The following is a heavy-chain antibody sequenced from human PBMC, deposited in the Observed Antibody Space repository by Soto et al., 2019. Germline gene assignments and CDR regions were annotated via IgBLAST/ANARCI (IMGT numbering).Heavy chain of an antibody. J-gene: IGHJ4*02. CDR2: ITFTGGEK. CDR3: ARDTDDSSAYKPDY. Sequence: QVQLVESGGGVVQPGRSLRLSCAASGFTFSAYGMHWGRQAPGKGLEWVALITFTGGEKYYADSSKGRFTISRDNSNDTLYLHMDSLRAEDTAMYYCARDTDDSSAYKPDYWGQGTLVTVSS. D-gene: IGHD3-22*01. V-gene: IGHV3-30*19. CDR1: GFTFSAYG.